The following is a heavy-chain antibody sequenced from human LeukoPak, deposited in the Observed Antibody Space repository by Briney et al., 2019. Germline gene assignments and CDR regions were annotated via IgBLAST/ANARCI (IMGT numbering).Heavy chain of an antibody. J-gene: IGHJ5*02. CDR1: GGSISSYY. CDR2: IYYSGST. V-gene: IGHV4-59*08. Sequence: PSETLSLTCTVSGGSISSYYWSWIRQPPGKGLEWIGYIYYSGSTNYNPSLKSRVTISVDTSKNQFSLKLSSVTAADTAVYCCARARVQLERRYNWFDPWGQGTLVTVSS. CDR3: ARARVQLERRYNWFDP. D-gene: IGHD1-1*01.